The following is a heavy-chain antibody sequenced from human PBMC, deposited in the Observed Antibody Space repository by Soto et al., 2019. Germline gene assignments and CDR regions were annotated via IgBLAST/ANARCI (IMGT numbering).Heavy chain of an antibody. V-gene: IGHV1-69*01. CDR2: VSPPFRTS. CDR1: GVSFNNNG. J-gene: IGHJ6*02. CDR3: ARVFYYGSGSYAPYGMDV. D-gene: IGHD3-10*01. Sequence: QVQLVQSGAEVKKPGSSVKVSCTTSGVSFNNNGIGWVRQAPGHGLEWMGGVSPPFRTSNYARKFQGRVSITADASTGTVNMELSSLTSEDTAEYYCARVFYYGSGSYAPYGMDVWGQGTTVTVSS.